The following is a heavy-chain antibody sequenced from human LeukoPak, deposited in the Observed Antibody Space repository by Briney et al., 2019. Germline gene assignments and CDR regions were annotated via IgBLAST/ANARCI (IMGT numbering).Heavy chain of an antibody. Sequence: ASVKVSCKASGYTFTGYYMHWVRQAPGQGLEWMGWINTKSGGTNYAQKFQGRVTMTSDTSISAAYMELSRLRSDDTAVYYCARGSSSYYVYYGMDVWGQGTTVTVSS. D-gene: IGHD6-13*01. CDR3: ARGSSSYYVYYGMDV. J-gene: IGHJ6*02. V-gene: IGHV1-2*02. CDR1: GYTFTGYY. CDR2: INTKSGGT.